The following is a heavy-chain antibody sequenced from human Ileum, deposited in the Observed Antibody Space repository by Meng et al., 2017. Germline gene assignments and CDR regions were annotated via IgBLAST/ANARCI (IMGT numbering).Heavy chain of an antibody. Sequence: GESLKISCAASGFTFSSYAMYWIRQSPGKGLEWISAIPSGAITTHYADSVKGRFTISRDNSRNTLFLQMNSLRVEDTAVYYCARGETGTYYDWGQGTLVTVSS. V-gene: IGHV3-23*01. CDR3: ARGETGTYYD. CDR1: GFTFSSYA. D-gene: IGHD1-26*01. CDR2: IPSGAITT. J-gene: IGHJ4*02.